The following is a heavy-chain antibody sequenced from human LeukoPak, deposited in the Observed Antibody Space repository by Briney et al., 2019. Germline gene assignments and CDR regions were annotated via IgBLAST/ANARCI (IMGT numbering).Heavy chain of an antibody. V-gene: IGHV4-59*01. D-gene: IGHD2-21*02. Sequence: PSETLSLTCTVSGGSISSYYWSWIRQPPGKGLEWIGYIYYSGSTNYNPSLKSRVTISVDTSKNQFSLKLSSVTAADTAVYYCARALGGDGYWGQGTLVTVSS. CDR2: IYYSGST. CDR3: ARALGGDGY. CDR1: GGSISSYY. J-gene: IGHJ4*02.